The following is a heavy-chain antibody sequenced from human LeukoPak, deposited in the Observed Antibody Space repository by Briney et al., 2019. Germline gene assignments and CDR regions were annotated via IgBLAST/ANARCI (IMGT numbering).Heavy chain of an antibody. D-gene: IGHD1-7*01. CDR2: INHSGST. CDR3: ARMVGWNFNWFDP. V-gene: IGHV4-34*01. J-gene: IGHJ5*02. CDR1: GGSFSGYY. Sequence: SETLSLTCAVYGGSFSGYYWSWIRQPPGKGLEWIGEINHSGSTNYNPSLKSRVTISVDTSKNQFSLKLSSVTAADTAVYYCARMVGWNFNWFDPWGQGTLVTVSS.